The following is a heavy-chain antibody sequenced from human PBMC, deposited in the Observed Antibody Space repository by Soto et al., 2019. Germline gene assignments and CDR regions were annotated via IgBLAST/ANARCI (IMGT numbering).Heavy chain of an antibody. Sequence: ASVKVSCKASGYTFTSYDINWVRQATGQGLEWMGWMNPNSGSTNYAQKFQGWVTMTRDTSISTAYMELSRLRSDDTAVYYCARRSLYYYGSGSDDAFDIWGQGTMVTVSS. CDR1: GYTFTSYD. V-gene: IGHV1-2*04. J-gene: IGHJ3*02. CDR2: MNPNSGST. D-gene: IGHD3-10*01. CDR3: ARRSLYYYGSGSDDAFDI.